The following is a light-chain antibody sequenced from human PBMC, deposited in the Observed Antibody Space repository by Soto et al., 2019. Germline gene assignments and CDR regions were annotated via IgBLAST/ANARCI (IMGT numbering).Light chain of an antibody. J-gene: IGKJ1*01. V-gene: IGKV3-11*01. CDR2: DAS. CDR3: QQLNSYPLT. CDR1: QSVSNF. Sequence: EIVLTQSPGTLSLSPGERATLSCRASQSVSNFLAWYQQKPGQAPRLLIYDASNRATGIPARFSGSGSGTDFTLTISSLQPEDFATYYCQQLNSYPLTFGQGTKVDIK.